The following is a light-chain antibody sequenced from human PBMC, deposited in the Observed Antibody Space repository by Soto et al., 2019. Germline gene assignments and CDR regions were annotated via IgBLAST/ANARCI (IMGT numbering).Light chain of an antibody. Sequence: DIQMTQSPSSLSASVGDRVTITCRASQSISSYLHWYQQKPGKAPKLLIYAASSLQSGVPSRFSGSGSGTEFTLTISSLQPEDFATYYCQRRFSTPLTFGGGTKVEIK. CDR2: AAS. J-gene: IGKJ4*01. V-gene: IGKV1-39*01. CDR3: QRRFSTPLT. CDR1: QSISSY.